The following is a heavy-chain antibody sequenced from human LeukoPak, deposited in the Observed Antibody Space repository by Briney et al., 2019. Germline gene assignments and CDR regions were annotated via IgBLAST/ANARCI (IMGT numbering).Heavy chain of an antibody. Sequence: GVSLRLSCTASGFSFSDYFMSWIRQAPGKGLEWIAHISSRGGTMYYADSVKGRFTISRDNAKNSLYLHMNSLRADDTAVYYCARDPGSYDYWGQGTLVTVSS. CDR1: GFSFSDYF. V-gene: IGHV3-11*01. D-gene: IGHD3-10*01. CDR2: ISSRGGTM. CDR3: ARDPGSYDY. J-gene: IGHJ4*02.